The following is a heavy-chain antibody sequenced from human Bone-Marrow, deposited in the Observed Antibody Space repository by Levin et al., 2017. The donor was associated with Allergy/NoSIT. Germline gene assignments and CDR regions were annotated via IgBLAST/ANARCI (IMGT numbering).Heavy chain of an antibody. CDR1: GFTFSSYG. V-gene: IGHV3-21*01. D-gene: IGHD5-12*01. CDR2: ITSSGTYI. CDR3: ARGLEYSGLP. Sequence: AGGSLRLSCDASGFTFSSYGIIWVRQAPGKGLDWVSSITSSGTYIYYADSVKGRFTISRDNAKNSLFLQMNSLTAADTAVYYCARGLEYSGLPWGQGTLVTVSS. J-gene: IGHJ5*02.